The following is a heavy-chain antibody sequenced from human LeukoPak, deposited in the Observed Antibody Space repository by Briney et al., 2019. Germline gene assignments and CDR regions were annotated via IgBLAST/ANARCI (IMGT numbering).Heavy chain of an antibody. V-gene: IGHV1-69*04. Sequence: SVKVSCKASGGTFSSYAISWVRQAPGQGLEWMGRIIPILGIANYAQKFQGRVTITADKSTSTAYMELSSLRSEDTAVYYCARDGRDIVVVPAAGWFDPWGQGTLVTVSS. D-gene: IGHD2-2*01. CDR1: GGTFSSYA. J-gene: IGHJ5*02. CDR2: IIPILGIA. CDR3: ARDGRDIVVVPAAGWFDP.